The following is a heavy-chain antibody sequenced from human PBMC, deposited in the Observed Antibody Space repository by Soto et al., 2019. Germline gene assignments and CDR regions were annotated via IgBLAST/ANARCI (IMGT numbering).Heavy chain of an antibody. V-gene: IGHV3-9*01. CDR2: ISRNSGSI. D-gene: IGHD3-3*01. CDR1: GFIFDDYA. CDR3: VKDLTFTIFGDAMHV. Sequence: GGSLRLSCAASGFIFDDYAMHWVRQAPGKGLEWVSGISRNSGSIAYADSVKGRFTISRDNAKRSLFLQMNSLTTEDTALYYCVKDLTFTIFGDAMHVWGQGTTVTVSS. J-gene: IGHJ6*02.